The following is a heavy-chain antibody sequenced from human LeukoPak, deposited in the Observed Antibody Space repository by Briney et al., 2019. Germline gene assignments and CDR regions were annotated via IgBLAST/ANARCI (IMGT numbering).Heavy chain of an antibody. CDR3: ARVDCSSTSCYTPGRAFDI. V-gene: IGHV4-39*01. J-gene: IGHJ3*02. Sequence: SETLSLTCTVSGGSISSSSYYWGWIRQPPGKGLEWIGSIYYSGSTYYNPSLKSRVTISVDTSKNQFSLKLSSVTAADTAVYYCARVDCSSTSCYTPGRAFDIWGQGTMVTVSS. CDR1: GGSISSSSYY. CDR2: IYYSGST. D-gene: IGHD2-2*02.